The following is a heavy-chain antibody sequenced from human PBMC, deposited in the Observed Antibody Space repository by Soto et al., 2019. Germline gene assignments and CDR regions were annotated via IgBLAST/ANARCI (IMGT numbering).Heavy chain of an antibody. CDR1: GFTFSSCA. Sequence: EVQLLESGGGLVQTGGSLRLSCAASGFTFSSCAMSWVRQAPGKGLEWVSGISGSGGSTYYADSVKGRFTISRDNSKNTLYLQMNILRAGDTAVYYCAKEIFWNAYSPAEYWGQGTLVTISS. J-gene: IGHJ4*02. CDR2: ISGSGGST. V-gene: IGHV3-23*01. CDR3: AKEIFWNAYSPAEY. D-gene: IGHD3-3*01.